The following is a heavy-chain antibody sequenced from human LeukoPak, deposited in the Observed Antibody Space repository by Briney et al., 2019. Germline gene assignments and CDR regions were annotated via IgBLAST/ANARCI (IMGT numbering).Heavy chain of an antibody. J-gene: IGHJ5*02. CDR3: ARVPSYGSRWFDP. Sequence: GASVKVSCKASGGTFSSYAISWVRQAPGQGLEWMGLISAYNGNTNYAQKLQGRVTMTTDTSTSTAYMELRSLRSDDTAVYYCARVPSYGSRWFDPWGQGTLVTVSS. V-gene: IGHV1-18*01. CDR2: ISAYNGNT. CDR1: GGTFSSYA. D-gene: IGHD5-18*01.